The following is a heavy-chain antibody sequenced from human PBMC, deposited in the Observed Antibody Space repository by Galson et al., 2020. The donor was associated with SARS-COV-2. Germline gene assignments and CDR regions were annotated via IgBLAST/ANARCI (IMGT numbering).Heavy chain of an antibody. CDR1: GFTFSSYG. CDR3: MTTVTTRYNWFDP. CDR2: IRYDGSNK. J-gene: IGHJ5*02. Sequence: GGSLRLSCAASGFTFSSYGMHWVRQAPGKGLEWVAFIRYDGSNKYYADSVKGRFTISRDNSMNTLYLQMNSLRAEDTAVYYCMTTVTTRYNWFDPWGQGTLVTVSS. V-gene: IGHV3-30*02. D-gene: IGHD4-17*01.